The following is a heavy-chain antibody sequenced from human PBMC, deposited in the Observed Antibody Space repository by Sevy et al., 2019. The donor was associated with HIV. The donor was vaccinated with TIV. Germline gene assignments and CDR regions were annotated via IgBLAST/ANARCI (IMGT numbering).Heavy chain of an antibody. CDR2: KESGGQT. CDR1: GFSVSSYY. J-gene: IGHJ4*02. CDR3: ARMTSTWSIDS. V-gene: IGHV3-53*01. Sequence: GGSLRLSCAASGFSVSSYYMGWVRQAPGKGLEWVSTKESGGQTYYADSVRDRFTIAREESANNLFLQLNNLRAEDTGVYYCARMTSTWSIDSWGQGTLVTVSS.